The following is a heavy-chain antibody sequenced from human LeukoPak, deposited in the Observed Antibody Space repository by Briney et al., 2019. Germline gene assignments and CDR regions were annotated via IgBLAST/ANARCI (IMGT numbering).Heavy chain of an antibody. CDR3: AKLGIAVAGTSPFDY. Sequence: GGSLRLSCAASGFTFSSYAMSWVRQAPGKGLEWVSAISGSGGSTYYADSVKGRFTISRDNSKNTLYLQMNSLRAEDTAVYYCAKLGIAVAGTSPFDYWGQGTLSPSPQ. CDR2: ISGSGGST. J-gene: IGHJ4*02. CDR1: GFTFSSYA. V-gene: IGHV3-23*01. D-gene: IGHD6-19*01.